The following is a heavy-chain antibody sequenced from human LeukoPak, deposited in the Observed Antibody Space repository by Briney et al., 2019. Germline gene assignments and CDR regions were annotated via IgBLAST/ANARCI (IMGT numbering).Heavy chain of an antibody. CDR1: GYTFTGYY. CDR2: INPNSGGT. Sequence: ASAKVSCKASGYTFTGYYMHWVRQAPGQGLEWMGWINPNSGGTNYAQKFQGRVTMTRDTSISTAYMELSRLRSDDAAVYYCARDSTYGSGSYYNYWGQGTLVTVSS. D-gene: IGHD3-10*01. J-gene: IGHJ4*02. V-gene: IGHV1-2*02. CDR3: ARDSTYGSGSYYNY.